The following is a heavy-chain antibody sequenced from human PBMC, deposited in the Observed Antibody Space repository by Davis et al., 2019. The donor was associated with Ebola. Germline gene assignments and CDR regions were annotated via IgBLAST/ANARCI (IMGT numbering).Heavy chain of an antibody. V-gene: IGHV3-74*01. CDR2: INSDGSST. J-gene: IGHJ4*02. Sequence: PGGSLRLSCAASGFTFSSYWMHWVRHAPGKGLVWVSRINSDGSSTSYADSVKGRFTISRDNAKNTLYLQMNSLRAEDTAVYYCARTPRYYDSSGYYPFDYWGQGTLVTVSS. CDR3: ARTPRYYDSSGYYPFDY. D-gene: IGHD3-22*01. CDR1: GFTFSSYW.